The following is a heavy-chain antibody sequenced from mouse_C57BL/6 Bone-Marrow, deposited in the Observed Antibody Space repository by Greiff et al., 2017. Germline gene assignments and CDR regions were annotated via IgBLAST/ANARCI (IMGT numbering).Heavy chain of an antibody. CDR1: GFNIKNTY. D-gene: IGHD1-1*01. Sequence: VQLQQSVAELVRPGASVKLSCTASGFNIKNTYMHWVKQRPEQGLEWIGRIDPANGNTKYAPKFQGKATITADTSSNTAYLQLSSLTSEDTAIYYCARSNYYGSSYVSYYFDYWGQGTTLTVSS. CDR3: ARSNYYGSSYVSYYFDY. CDR2: IDPANGNT. V-gene: IGHV14-3*01. J-gene: IGHJ2*01.